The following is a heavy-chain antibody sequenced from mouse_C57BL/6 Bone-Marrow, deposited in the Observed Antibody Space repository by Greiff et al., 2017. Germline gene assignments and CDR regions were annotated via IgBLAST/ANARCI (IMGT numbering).Heavy chain of an antibody. CDR3: ARSLYYYGSSYPDY. CDR2: IYPGDGDT. J-gene: IGHJ2*01. Sequence: VQLQQSGPELVKPGASVKISCKASGYAFSSSWMNWVKQRPGKGLEWIGRIYPGDGDTNYNGKFKGKATLTADKSSSTAYMQLSSLTSEDSAVYFCARSLYYYGSSYPDYWGQGTTLTVSS. CDR1: GYAFSSSW. D-gene: IGHD1-1*01. V-gene: IGHV1-82*01.